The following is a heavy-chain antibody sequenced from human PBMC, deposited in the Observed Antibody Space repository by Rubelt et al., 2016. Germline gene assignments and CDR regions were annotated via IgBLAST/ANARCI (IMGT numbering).Heavy chain of an antibody. D-gene: IGHD1-26*01. CDR1: GFTFSSNA. V-gene: IGHV3-23*01. CDR3: ARTNSGRHLGDAFDF. CDR2: ISGSGGST. Sequence: GGGLGQPGGSLRLSCTASGFTFSSNAMYWVRQAPGKGLEWVSSISGSGGSTYYADSVKGRFTISRDNSKNTLYLQMNSLRDEDTAVNYCARTNSGRHLGDAFDFWGQGTLVSVSS. J-gene: IGHJ3*01.